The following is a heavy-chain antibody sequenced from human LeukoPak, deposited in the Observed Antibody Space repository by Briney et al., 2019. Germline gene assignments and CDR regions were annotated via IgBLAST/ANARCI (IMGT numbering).Heavy chain of an antibody. CDR2: INHSGNT. V-gene: IGHV4-34*01. D-gene: IGHD3-9*01. J-gene: IGHJ5*02. Sequence: SETLSLTCAVYGGSFSGYYWSWIRQPPGKGLEWIGEINHSGNTNSNPSLKSRVTMSVDTSKNQFSLKLSSVTAADTAVYYCARLQYYDILGWFDPWGQGTLVTVSS. CDR1: GGSFSGYY. CDR3: ARLQYYDILGWFDP.